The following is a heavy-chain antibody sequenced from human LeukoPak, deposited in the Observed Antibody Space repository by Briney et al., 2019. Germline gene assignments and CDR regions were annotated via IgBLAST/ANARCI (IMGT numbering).Heavy chain of an antibody. CDR3: AKQGGSIVVVTALPYYYFDY. Sequence: GGSLRLSCAASGFTFSSYGMHWVRQAPGKGLERVAVISYDGSNKYYADSVKGRFTISRDNSKSTLYLQMNSLRAEDTAVYYCAKQGGSIVVVTALPYYYFDYWGQGTLVTVSS. V-gene: IGHV3-30*18. CDR1: GFTFSSYG. J-gene: IGHJ4*02. CDR2: ISYDGSNK. D-gene: IGHD2-21*02.